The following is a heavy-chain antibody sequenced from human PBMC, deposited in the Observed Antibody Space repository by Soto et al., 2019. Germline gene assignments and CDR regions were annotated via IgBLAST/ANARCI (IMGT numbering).Heavy chain of an antibody. CDR3: ASYDYIWGSYRPRGAAFDI. D-gene: IGHD3-16*02. V-gene: IGHV4-39*01. Sequence: SETLSLTCTVSGGSISSSSYYWGWIRQPPGKGLEWIGSIYYSGSTYYNPSLKSRVTISVDTSKNQFSLKLSSVTAADTAVYYCASYDYIWGSYRPRGAAFDIWGQGTMVTVSS. CDR1: GGSISSSSYY. J-gene: IGHJ3*02. CDR2: IYYSGST.